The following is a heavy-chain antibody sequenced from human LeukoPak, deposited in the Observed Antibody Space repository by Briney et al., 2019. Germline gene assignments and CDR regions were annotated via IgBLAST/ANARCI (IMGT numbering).Heavy chain of an antibody. Sequence: GGSLRLSCAASGFTFSSYGMHWVRQAPGKGLEWVAFIRYDGSNKYYADSVKGRFTISRDNSKNTLYLQMNSLRAEDTAVYYCAKGGNYNSYYYYMDVWGKGTTVTVSS. CDR3: AKGGNYNSYYYYMDV. V-gene: IGHV3-30*02. J-gene: IGHJ6*03. CDR2: IRYDGSNK. D-gene: IGHD5-24*01. CDR1: GFTFSSYG.